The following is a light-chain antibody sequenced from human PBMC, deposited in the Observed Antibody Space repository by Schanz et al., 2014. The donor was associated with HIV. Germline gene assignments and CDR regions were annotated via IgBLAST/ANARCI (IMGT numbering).Light chain of an antibody. V-gene: IGKV4-1*01. J-gene: IGKJ1*01. CDR1: QSILYSSTNKNS. CDR3: QQYYSTPRT. CDR2: WAS. Sequence: DVVMTQSPDSLAVSLGETATINCKSSQSILYSSTNKNSLAWFQQKPGQPPKLLVYWASSRESGVPDRFSGSGSGTDFTLTINNLQAEDVAIYYCQQYYSTPRTFGQGTKVEIK.